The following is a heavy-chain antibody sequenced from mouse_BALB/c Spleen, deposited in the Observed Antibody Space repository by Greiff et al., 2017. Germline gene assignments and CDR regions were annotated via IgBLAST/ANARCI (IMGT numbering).Heavy chain of an antibody. D-gene: IGHD2-4*01. J-gene: IGHJ2*01. V-gene: IGHV1-9*01. Sequence: VQLQQSGAELMKPGASVKISCKATGYTFSSYWIEWVKQRPGHGLEWIGEILPGSGSTNYNEKFKGKATFTADTSSNTAYMQLSSLTSEDSAVYYCARGGDYDEGAGFDYWGQGTTLTVSS. CDR1: GYTFSSYW. CDR2: ILPGSGST. CDR3: ARGGDYDEGAGFDY.